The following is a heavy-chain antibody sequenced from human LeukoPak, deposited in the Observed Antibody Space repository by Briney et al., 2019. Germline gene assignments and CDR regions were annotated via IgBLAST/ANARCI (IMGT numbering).Heavy chain of an antibody. CDR3: TDNLYDFWSGYYGRHSMDV. J-gene: IGHJ6*03. CDR1: GYTFTGYY. D-gene: IGHD3-3*01. V-gene: IGHV1-2*02. CDR2: INPKSVGT. Sequence: ASVKVSCKPAGYTFTGYYMHWVRQAPGQGLGWLGWINPKSVGTNYAQKFQGRVTMTRDTSISTAYMELSSLRSEDTAVYYCTDNLYDFWSGYYGRHSMDVWGKGTTVTVSS.